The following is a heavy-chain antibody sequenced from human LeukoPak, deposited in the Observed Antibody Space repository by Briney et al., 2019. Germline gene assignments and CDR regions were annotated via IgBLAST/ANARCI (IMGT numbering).Heavy chain of an antibody. CDR2: INEDGSEK. Sequence: GGSLRLSCAASGFTFSSYWMSWVRQAPGKGLEWVANINEDGSEKYYVDSVKGRFTISRDNAKNSLYLQMNSLRAEDTAVYYCARDSLKWELSIFDYWGQGTLVTVSS. J-gene: IGHJ4*02. D-gene: IGHD1-26*01. V-gene: IGHV3-7*01. CDR1: GFTFSSYW. CDR3: ARDSLKWELSIFDY.